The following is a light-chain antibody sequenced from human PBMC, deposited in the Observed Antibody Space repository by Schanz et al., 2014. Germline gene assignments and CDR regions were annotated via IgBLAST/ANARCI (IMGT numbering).Light chain of an antibody. V-gene: IGKV4-1*01. J-gene: IGKJ2*01. CDR2: WAS. CDR1: QSVLYSSDNKNY. Sequence: DIVMPPSPASLAFSLGELSPFPFPSIQSVLYSSDNKNYLAWYQQKPGQPPKLLIYWASTREFGVPDRFSGSGSGTDFTLTISSLQAEDVAVYYCQQYYSTCYTFAQGTKLEI. CDR3: QQYYSTCYT.